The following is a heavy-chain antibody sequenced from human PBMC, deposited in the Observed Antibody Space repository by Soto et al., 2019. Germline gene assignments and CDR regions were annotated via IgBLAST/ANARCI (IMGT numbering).Heavy chain of an antibody. Sequence: ASVKGACKGVGYTFTGDHSHWLRQAPGQGLEWMGWINPNSGGTNYAQKFQGWVTMTRDTSISTAYMELSRLRSDDTAVYYCARGPPLPNKAWFDPWGQGTLVTVSS. CDR2: INPNSGGT. J-gene: IGHJ5*02. CDR1: GYTFTGDH. V-gene: IGHV1-2*04. CDR3: ARGPPLPNKAWFDP.